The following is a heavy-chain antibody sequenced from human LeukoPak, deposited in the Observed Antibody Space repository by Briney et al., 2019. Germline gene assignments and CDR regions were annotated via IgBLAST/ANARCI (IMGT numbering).Heavy chain of an antibody. Sequence: SETLSLTCAVYGGSFSGYYWSWIRQPPGKGLEWIGEINHSGGTNYIPSLKSRVTISVDTSKNQFSLKLSSVTAADTAVYYCARGFLEWLLSNDAFDIWGQGTMVTVSS. J-gene: IGHJ3*02. CDR3: ARGFLEWLLSNDAFDI. CDR2: INHSGGT. D-gene: IGHD3-3*01. V-gene: IGHV4-34*01. CDR1: GGSFSGYY.